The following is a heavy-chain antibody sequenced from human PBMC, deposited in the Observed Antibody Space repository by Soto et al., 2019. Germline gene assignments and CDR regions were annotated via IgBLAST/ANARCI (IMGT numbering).Heavy chain of an antibody. CDR2: ISGDATRT. Sequence: EVQLLESGGGLVQPGGSLRLSCAASGFIFSSYAMSWVRQAPGKGLEWVSAISGDATRTYYTDSVKGRFTISRDNSKSTVYMQMNSLRAEDTAIYYCAKRGAVVRGALFPFDPWGQGTLVTVSS. CDR1: GFIFSSYA. D-gene: IGHD3-10*01. CDR3: AKRGAVVRGALFPFDP. J-gene: IGHJ5*02. V-gene: IGHV3-23*01.